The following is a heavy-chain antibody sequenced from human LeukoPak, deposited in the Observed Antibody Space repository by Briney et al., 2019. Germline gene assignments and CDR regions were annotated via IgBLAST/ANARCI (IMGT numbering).Heavy chain of an antibody. V-gene: IGHV3-11*01. CDR1: GFTFSDYN. D-gene: IGHD3-9*01. J-gene: IGHJ6*02. Sequence: PGGSLRRSCAASGFTFSDYNMNWVREAPGKGLEWVSYITNGRSTIHHADSVKGRSTISRDNAKKTLYLQMNSLRAEDTAVYYCARSTGLTGGGVDVWGQGTTVTVSS. CDR3: ARSTGLTGGGVDV. CDR2: ITNGRSTI.